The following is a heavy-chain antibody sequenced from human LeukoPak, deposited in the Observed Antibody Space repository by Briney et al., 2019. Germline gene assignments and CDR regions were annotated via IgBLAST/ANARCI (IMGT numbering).Heavy chain of an antibody. CDR1: GYTFTSYG. J-gene: IGHJ3*02. CDR2: ISAYNGNT. D-gene: IGHD5-24*01. V-gene: IGHV1-18*01. Sequence: ASVMVSCKASGYTFTSYGISWVRQAPGQGLEWMGWISAYNGNTNYAQKLQGRVTMTTDTSTSTAYMELRSLRSGDTAVYYCARDLPEGRWLQSDAFDIWGQGTMVTVSS. CDR3: ARDLPEGRWLQSDAFDI.